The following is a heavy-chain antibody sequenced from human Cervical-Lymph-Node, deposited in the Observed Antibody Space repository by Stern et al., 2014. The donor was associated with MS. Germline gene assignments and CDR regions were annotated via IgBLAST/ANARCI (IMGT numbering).Heavy chain of an antibody. CDR3: ARDIGVGAAFDY. D-gene: IGHD1-26*01. CDR2: IWYDGNNK. Sequence: QVQLVESGGGAVQPGRSLRLSCAASGFMFSSYGMNWVRQAPGKGLEWVAVIWYDGNNKYYVGSVKGRFTISRDNSKNTVYLQMNSLRAEDTAVYYCARDIGVGAAFDYWGQGTLVIVSP. CDR1: GFMFSSYG. J-gene: IGHJ4*02. V-gene: IGHV3-33*01.